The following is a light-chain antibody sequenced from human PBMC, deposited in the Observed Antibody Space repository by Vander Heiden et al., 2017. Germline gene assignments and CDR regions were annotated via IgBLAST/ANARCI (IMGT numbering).Light chain of an antibody. CDR2: LNSDGSH. Sequence: QLVLTQSPSASASLGASVKITCTLSSGHNSYAIAWHQQQPEKGPRYLMKLNSDGSHSKGDGIPDRFSGSSSGAERFLTISSLQSEDEADYYCQTWGTGSQVVGGGTKLNVL. V-gene: IGLV4-69*01. CDR1: SGHNSYA. J-gene: IGLJ3*02. CDR3: QTWGTGSQV.